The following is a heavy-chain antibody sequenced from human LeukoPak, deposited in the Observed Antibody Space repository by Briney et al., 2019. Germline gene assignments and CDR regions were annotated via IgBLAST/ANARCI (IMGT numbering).Heavy chain of an antibody. CDR2: IYTSGST. CDR3: AKQNGDWFDP. CDR1: GGSFSGYF. J-gene: IGHJ5*02. Sequence: SETLSLTCTVSGGSFSGYFWTWIRRPAGKGLEWIGRIYTSGSTNYNPSLRSRLTMSVDTSKNQCSLKVSSVTAADTAVYYCAKQNGDWFDPWGQGTLVTVSS. V-gene: IGHV4-4*07. D-gene: IGHD2-8*01.